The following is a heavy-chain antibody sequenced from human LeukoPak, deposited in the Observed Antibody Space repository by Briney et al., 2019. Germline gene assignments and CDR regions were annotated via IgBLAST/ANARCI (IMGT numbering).Heavy chain of an antibody. Sequence: SETLSLTCTVSGGSVSSGSYYWSRIRQPPGKGLEWVGYIYHSGSTNYNPSLKSRVTISVDTSKNQFSLKLSSVTAADTAVYYCAREGRIAVAGTEGYGMDVWGKGTTVTVSS. J-gene: IGHJ6*04. CDR1: GGSVSSGSYY. D-gene: IGHD6-19*01. V-gene: IGHV4-61*01. CDR2: IYHSGST. CDR3: AREGRIAVAGTEGYGMDV.